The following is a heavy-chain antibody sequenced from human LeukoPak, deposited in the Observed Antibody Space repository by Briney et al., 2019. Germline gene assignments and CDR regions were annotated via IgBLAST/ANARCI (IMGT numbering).Heavy chain of an antibody. Sequence: GGSLRLSCAASGFTFSNHGMNWVRQAPGKGLVWVSRINSDGSSTSYADSVKGRFTISRDNAKNTLYLQMNSLRAEDTAVYYCARSDSSGYSPWYWGQGTLVTVSS. CDR1: GFTFSNHG. D-gene: IGHD3-22*01. V-gene: IGHV3-74*01. CDR3: ARSDSSGYSPWY. CDR2: INSDGSST. J-gene: IGHJ4*02.